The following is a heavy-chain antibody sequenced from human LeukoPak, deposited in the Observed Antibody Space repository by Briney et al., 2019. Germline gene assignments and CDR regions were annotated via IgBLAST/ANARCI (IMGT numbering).Heavy chain of an antibody. CDR1: GYTLTELS. CDR2: FDPEDGET. D-gene: IGHD3/OR15-3a*01. CDR3: ATPPGDWGSDYYFDY. Sequence: ASVKVSCKVSGYTLTELSMHWVRQAPGKGLEWMGGFDPEDGETIYAQKFQGRVTMTEDTSTDTAYMELSSLRSEDTAVYYCATPPGDWGSDYYFDYWGQGTLVTVCS. V-gene: IGHV1-24*01. J-gene: IGHJ4*02.